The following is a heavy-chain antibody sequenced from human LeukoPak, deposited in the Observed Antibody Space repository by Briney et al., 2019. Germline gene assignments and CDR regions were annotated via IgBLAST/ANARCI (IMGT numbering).Heavy chain of an antibody. CDR1: GFSVSSYH. CDR3: ARSTVALDY. V-gene: IGHV3-53*01. D-gene: IGHD4-11*01. J-gene: IGHJ4*02. Sequence: QTGGSLRLSCAASGFSVSSYHMSWVSQPPGRGLEWVSIIYSGGVTYYADSVKGRFTISRDNSKNTVFLQMISLTAGDTAVYYCARSTVALDYWGQGTLVTVSS. CDR2: IYSGGVT.